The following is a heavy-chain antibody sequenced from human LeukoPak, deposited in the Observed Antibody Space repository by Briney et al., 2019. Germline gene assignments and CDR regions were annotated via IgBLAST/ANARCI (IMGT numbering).Heavy chain of an antibody. V-gene: IGHV1-69*06. D-gene: IGHD7-27*01. CDR2: IIPIFGTA. J-gene: IGHJ4*02. Sequence: ASVKVSCKASGGTFSSYAISWVRQAPGQGLEWMGGIIPIFGTANYAQKFQGRVTITADKSTSTAYMELSSLRSEDTAVYYCARDLVADLNTGGVDYWGQGTLVTVSS. CDR1: GGTFSSYA. CDR3: ARDLVADLNTGGVDY.